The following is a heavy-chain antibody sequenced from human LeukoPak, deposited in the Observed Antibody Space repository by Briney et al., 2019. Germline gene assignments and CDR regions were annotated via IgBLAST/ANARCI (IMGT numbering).Heavy chain of an antibody. Sequence: GGSLRLSCTASGFTFNTHWMHWVRQAPGKGLEWVSAISGSGGSTYYADSVKGRFTISRDNSKNTLYLQMNSLRAEDTAVYYCAKDFYGYSSPWGQGTLVTVSS. D-gene: IGHD6-13*01. J-gene: IGHJ5*02. V-gene: IGHV3-23*01. CDR3: AKDFYGYSSP. CDR1: GFTFNTHW. CDR2: ISGSGGST.